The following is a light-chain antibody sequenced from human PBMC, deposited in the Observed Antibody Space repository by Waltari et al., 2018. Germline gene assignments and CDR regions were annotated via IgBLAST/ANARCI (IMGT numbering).Light chain of an antibody. Sequence: EILLTQSPSSVSASVGERVTITCRASQNIGHYLAWFQQKPGRAPKSLIYDASTLQNGVPSRFSGSGFVTDFTLTISGLQPDDFATYFCQHYNIYPWTFGQGTKVEIK. V-gene: IGKV1-16*01. CDR2: DAS. CDR3: QHYNIYPWT. CDR1: QNIGHY. J-gene: IGKJ1*01.